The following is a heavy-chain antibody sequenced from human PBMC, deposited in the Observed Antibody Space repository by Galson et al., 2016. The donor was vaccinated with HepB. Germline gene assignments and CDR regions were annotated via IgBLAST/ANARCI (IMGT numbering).Heavy chain of an antibody. D-gene: IGHD6-25*01. CDR2: ISGYNGNT. CDR1: GYTFTSYI. J-gene: IGHJ3*01. CDR3: ARELSWGWQRNRAFDL. Sequence: SVKVSCKASGYTFTSYIFSWVRQAPGQGLEWMGYISGYNGNTNYAQKLQGRVTMTTDTSKSTVYMELRSLRSDDTAVYYCARELSWGWQRNRAFDLWGQGTLVTVSS. V-gene: IGHV1-18*01.